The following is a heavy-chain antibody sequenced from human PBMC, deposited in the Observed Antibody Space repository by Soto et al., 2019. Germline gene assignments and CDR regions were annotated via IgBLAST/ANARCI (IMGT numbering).Heavy chain of an antibody. CDR1: GFSLSTSGMC. CDR2: IDWDDDK. D-gene: IGHD3-22*01. Sequence: SGPTVVNPTQTLTLTCTFSGFSLSTSGMCVSWIRQPPGKALEWLARIDWDDDKFYSTSLKTRLTISKDTSKNQVVLTMTNMDPVDTATYYCARIKRSDSSGYYYYFDYWGQGTLVTVS. J-gene: IGHJ4*02. V-gene: IGHV2-70*17. CDR3: ARIKRSDSSGYYYYFDY.